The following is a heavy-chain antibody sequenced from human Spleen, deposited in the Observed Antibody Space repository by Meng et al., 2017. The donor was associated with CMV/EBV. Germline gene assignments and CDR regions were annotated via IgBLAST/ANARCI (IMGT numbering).Heavy chain of an antibody. D-gene: IGHD5-12*01. J-gene: IGHJ4*02. CDR3: ARALVASYTDY. Sequence: GQLVGAGGGPGKPGGSLRLSRATSGFTFSSYSMNWVRQAPGKGLEWVSSISSSSSYIYYADSVKGRFTISRDNAKNSLYLQMNSLRAEDTAVYYCARALVASYTDYWGQGTLVTVSS. CDR1: GFTFSSYS. V-gene: IGHV3-21*01. CDR2: ISSSSSYI.